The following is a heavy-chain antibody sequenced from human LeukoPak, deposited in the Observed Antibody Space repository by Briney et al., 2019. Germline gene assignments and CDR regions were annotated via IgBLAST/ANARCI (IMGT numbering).Heavy chain of an antibody. D-gene: IGHD3-22*01. CDR1: GDSISSNSYY. V-gene: IGHV4-39*07. Sequence: SETLSLTCTVSGDSISSNSYYWGWIRQPPGKGLEWIGSIFNSGSTYYNPSLKSRVTISVDTSKNQFSLRLSSVTAADTAVYYCARVTGYMIEDYFDYWGQGTLVTVSS. J-gene: IGHJ4*02. CDR2: IFNSGST. CDR3: ARVTGYMIEDYFDY.